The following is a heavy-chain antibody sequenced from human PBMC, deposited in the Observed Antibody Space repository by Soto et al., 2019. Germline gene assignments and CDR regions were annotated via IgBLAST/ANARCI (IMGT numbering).Heavy chain of an antibody. D-gene: IGHD1-26*01. V-gene: IGHV1-46*01. CDR3: AREAIVAGATTGMDV. J-gene: IGHJ6*02. CDR2: INPGYPAGRST. Sequence: QAPGQGLEWMGAINPGYPAGRSTTYAQKFQGRVTMTTDTSTSTVYMELSRLRSDDTAVYYCAREAIVAGATTGMDVWGQGTTVTVSS.